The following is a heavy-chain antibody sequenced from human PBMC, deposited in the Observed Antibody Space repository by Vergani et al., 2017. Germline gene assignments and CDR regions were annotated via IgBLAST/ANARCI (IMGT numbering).Heavy chain of an antibody. J-gene: IGHJ6*02. CDR2: IYPGDSDT. D-gene: IGHD3-22*01. CDR1: GYSFTSYW. CDR3: ARRGRSGYQGAYYYYGMDV. Sequence: EVQLVQSGAEVKKPGESLKISCMGSGYSFTSYWIGWVRQMPGKGLEWMGIIYPGDSDTRYSPSFQVQVTISADKSISTAYLQWSSLKASDTAMYYCARRGRSGYQGAYYYYGMDVWGQGTTVTVSS. V-gene: IGHV5-51*01.